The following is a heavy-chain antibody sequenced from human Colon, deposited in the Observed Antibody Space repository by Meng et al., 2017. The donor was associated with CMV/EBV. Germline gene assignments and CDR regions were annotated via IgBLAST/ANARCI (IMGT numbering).Heavy chain of an antibody. CDR3: TRGRDGLLNDKPWFDS. V-gene: IGHV3-74*01. CDR2: VKYDGTKT. D-gene: IGHD5-24*01. J-gene: IGHJ5*01. CDR1: GFSFDTFW. Sequence: GESLKISCAASGFSFDTFWMYWVRQGPGKGLEWVARVKYDGTKTDYADSVKGRFTVSRDNAKEMVYLQINSLRVEDAAIYYCTRGRDGLLNDKPWFDSWGQGTQVTVSS.